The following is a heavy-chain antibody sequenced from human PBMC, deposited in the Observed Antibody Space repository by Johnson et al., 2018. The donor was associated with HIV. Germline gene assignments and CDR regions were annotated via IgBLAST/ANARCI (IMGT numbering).Heavy chain of an antibody. V-gene: IGHV3-30*04. CDR3: ARPWGGSSSDAFDI. CDR2: ISY. J-gene: IGHJ3*02. D-gene: IGHD1-26*01. Sequence: VQLVESGGGVVQPGRSLTLSCAASEFTFGSFTMHWVRQAPGKGLEWVAVISYYANSVKGRFTISRDNSKNTMYLQMGSLRPDDMAVYYCARPWGGSSSDAFDIWGQGTMVTVSS. CDR1: EFTFGSFT.